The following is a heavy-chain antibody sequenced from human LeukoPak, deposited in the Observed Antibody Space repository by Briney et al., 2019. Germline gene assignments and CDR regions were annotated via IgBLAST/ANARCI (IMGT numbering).Heavy chain of an antibody. Sequence: GGSLRLSCAAPGFTFSSYSMNWVRQAPGKGLEWVSSISSSSSYIYYADSVKGRFTISRDNAKNSLYLQMNSLRAEDTAVYYCARANSSGWYYFDYWGQGTLVTVSS. CDR1: GFTFSSYS. CDR2: ISSSSSYI. D-gene: IGHD6-19*01. CDR3: ARANSSGWYYFDY. J-gene: IGHJ4*02. V-gene: IGHV3-21*01.